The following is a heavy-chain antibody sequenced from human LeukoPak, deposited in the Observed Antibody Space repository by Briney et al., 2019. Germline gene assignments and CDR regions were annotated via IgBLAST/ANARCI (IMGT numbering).Heavy chain of an antibody. D-gene: IGHD2-21*01. CDR2: SSGSGGST. Sequence: GLLRLSSAVSGITLSNYVMSWGRPAPGKGVGWVAGSSGSGGSTNYADSVKGRFTISRDSPKNTLFLQMNSLRAEDTALYFCAKRGVVIRVILVGFHREAYYFDSWGQGALVTVSS. J-gene: IGHJ4*02. CDR1: GITLSNYV. V-gene: IGHV3-23*01. CDR3: AKRGVVIRVILVGFHREAYYFDS.